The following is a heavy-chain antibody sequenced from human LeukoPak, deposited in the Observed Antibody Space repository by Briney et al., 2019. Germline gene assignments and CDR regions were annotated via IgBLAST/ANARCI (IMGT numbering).Heavy chain of an antibody. CDR1: GFTFSTYW. Sequence: PGGSLRLSCAASGFTFSTYWMDWVRQAPGKGLEWVANIKEDGGEKYYEDSVKGRFTISRDNAKNSLYLQMNSLRAEDTAVYYCARNVGWFRFDYWGQGTLVTVSS. CDR3: ARNVGWFRFDY. J-gene: IGHJ4*02. V-gene: IGHV3-7*03. CDR2: IKEDGGEK. D-gene: IGHD2-15*01.